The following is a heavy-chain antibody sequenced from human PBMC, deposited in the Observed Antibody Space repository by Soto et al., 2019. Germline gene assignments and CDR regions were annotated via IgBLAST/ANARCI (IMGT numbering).Heavy chain of an antibody. CDR1: GFTFDDYA. D-gene: IGHD6-19*01. CDR2: ISSSGSTI. J-gene: IGHJ3*02. Sequence: PGGSLRLSCAASGFTFDDYAMHWVRQAPGKGLEWVSGISSSGSTIYYADSVKGRFTISRDNAKNSLYLQMNSLRAEDTAVYYCARCLGWWLVQGAALDIWGQGTMVTVSS. CDR3: ARCLGWWLVQGAALDI. V-gene: IGHV3-11*01.